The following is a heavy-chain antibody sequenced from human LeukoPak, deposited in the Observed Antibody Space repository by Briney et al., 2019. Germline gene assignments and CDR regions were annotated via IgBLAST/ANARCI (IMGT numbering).Heavy chain of an antibody. V-gene: IGHV4-4*07. CDR3: ARDQPGTYYYDSSGHSPFDY. J-gene: IGHJ4*02. Sequence: SETLSLTCTVSGGSISSYYWSWIRQPAGKGLEWIGRIYTSGSTNYNPSLKSRVTMSVDTSKNQFSLKLSSVTAADTAVYYCARDQPGTYYYDSSGHSPFDYWGQGTLVTVSS. CDR2: IYTSGST. CDR1: GGSISSYY. D-gene: IGHD3-22*01.